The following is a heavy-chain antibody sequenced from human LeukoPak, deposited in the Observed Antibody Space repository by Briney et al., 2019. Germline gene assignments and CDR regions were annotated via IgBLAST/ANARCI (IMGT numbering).Heavy chain of an antibody. V-gene: IGHV5-51*01. CDR3: ASPYSSSYEYFQH. J-gene: IGHJ1*01. D-gene: IGHD6-13*01. CDR1: GYSFTSYW. CDR2: IYPGDSDT. Sequence: GESLKISCKGSGYSFTSYWIGWVRQMPGKGLEWMGIIYPGDSDTRYSPSFQGQVTISADKSISTAYLQWSSLKASDTAMYYCASPYSSSYEYFQHWGQGTLVTVSS.